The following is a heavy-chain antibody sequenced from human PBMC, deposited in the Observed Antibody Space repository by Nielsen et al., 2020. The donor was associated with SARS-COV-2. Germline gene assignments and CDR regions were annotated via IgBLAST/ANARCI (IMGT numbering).Heavy chain of an antibody. V-gene: IGHV1-2*06. CDR2: INPYSGGT. J-gene: IGHJ4*02. D-gene: IGHD1-26*01. Sequence: SVKVSCKASGYTFTDYYIHWVRQAPGQGLEWMGRINPYSGGTNYAQKFQGTVTMTRDASISTVYMELTSDDTAVYYCARDDEAGANFVDSWGQGTQVTVSS. CDR1: GYTFTDYY. CDR3: ARDDEAGANFVDS.